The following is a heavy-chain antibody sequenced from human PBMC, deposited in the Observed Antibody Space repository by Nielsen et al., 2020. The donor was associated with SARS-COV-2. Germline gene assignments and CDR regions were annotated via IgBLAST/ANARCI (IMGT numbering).Heavy chain of an antibody. CDR2: ISYDGSNK. Sequence: GESLKISCAASGFTFSSYAMHWVRQAPGKGLEWVAVISYDGSNKYYADSVKGRFTISRDNSKNTLYLQMNSLRAEDTAVYYCASGEGLGPSEIWFGDYWGQGTLVTVSS. V-gene: IGHV3-30-3*01. D-gene: IGHD3-10*01. CDR1: GFTFSSYA. J-gene: IGHJ4*02. CDR3: ASGEGLGPSEIWFGDY.